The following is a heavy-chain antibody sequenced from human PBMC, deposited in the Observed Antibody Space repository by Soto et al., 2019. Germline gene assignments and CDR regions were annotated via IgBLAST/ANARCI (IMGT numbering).Heavy chain of an antibody. V-gene: IGHV1-69*12. J-gene: IGHJ4*02. Sequence: QVQLVQSGAEVKKPESSVKVSCKAPGGTFSTYAISWVRQAPGQGLEWMGGIIPMFGTANYAQRFQDRVTITADESTNTVYMELGSLRSEDTAVYFCASGIQLWLRRITNGYSGWGQGTLVTVPS. CDR1: GGTFSTYA. D-gene: IGHD5-18*01. CDR3: ASGIQLWLRRITNGYSG. CDR2: IIPMFGTA.